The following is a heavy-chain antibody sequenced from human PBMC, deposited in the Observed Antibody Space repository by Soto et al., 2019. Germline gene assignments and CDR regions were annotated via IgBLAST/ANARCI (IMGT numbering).Heavy chain of an antibody. CDR2: INQSGST. D-gene: IGHD3-3*01. CDR3: ARTSIGNFWSGYYHY. V-gene: IGHV4-34*01. CDR1: GGSFSGYY. J-gene: IGHJ4*02. Sequence: SETLSLTCAVYGGSFSGYYWSWIRQPPGKGLEWIGEINQSGSTNYNPYIKRLVTISVETSKNQFSLKLSSVTDADTAEYYCARTSIGNFWSGYYHYWGQGTLVTVSS.